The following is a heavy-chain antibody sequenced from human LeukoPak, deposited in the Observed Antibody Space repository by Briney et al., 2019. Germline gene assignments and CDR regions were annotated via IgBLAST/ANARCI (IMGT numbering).Heavy chain of an antibody. J-gene: IGHJ6*02. V-gene: IGHV4-34*01. D-gene: IGHD3-3*01. CDR1: GGSFSGYY. CDR3: ARDSSFPATIFGVVVSYYYYGMDV. CDR2: INHSGST. Sequence: PSETLSLTCAVYGGSFSGYYWSWIRQPPGKGLEWIGEINHSGSTNYNPSLKSRVTISVDTSKNQFSLKLSSVTAADTAVYYCARDSSFPATIFGVVVSYYYYGMDVWGQGTTVTVSS.